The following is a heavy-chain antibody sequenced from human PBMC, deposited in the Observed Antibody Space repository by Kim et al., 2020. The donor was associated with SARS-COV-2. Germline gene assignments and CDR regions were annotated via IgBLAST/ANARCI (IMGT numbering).Heavy chain of an antibody. Sequence: GGSLRLSCVASGFTFSSYWMNWVRQAPGKGLVWVSSVNSDGSSTSYADSVKGRFTISRDNARNTLYLQMNSLRAEDTAVYYCASLSTGYVWDKFDYWGQGAPRTVSA. CDR3: ASLSTGYVWDKFDY. CDR1: GFTFSSYW. J-gene: IGHJ4*02. V-gene: IGHV3-74*01. CDR2: VNSDGSST. D-gene: IGHD3-16*01.